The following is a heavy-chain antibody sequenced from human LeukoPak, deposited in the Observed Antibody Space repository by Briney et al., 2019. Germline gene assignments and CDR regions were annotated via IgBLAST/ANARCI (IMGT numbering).Heavy chain of an antibody. D-gene: IGHD3-10*01. Sequence: SETLSLTCAVYGGSFSGYYWSWIRQPPGKGLEWIGEINHSGSTNYNPPLKSRVTISVDTSKNQFSLKLSSVTAADTAVYYCARVMVRGVIIRSYYYYYGMDVWGKGTTVTVSS. CDR1: GGSFSGYY. CDR3: ARVMVRGVIIRSYYYYYGMDV. CDR2: INHSGST. V-gene: IGHV4-34*01. J-gene: IGHJ6*04.